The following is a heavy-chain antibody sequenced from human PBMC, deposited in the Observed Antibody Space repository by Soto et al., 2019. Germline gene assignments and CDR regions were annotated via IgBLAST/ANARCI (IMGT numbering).Heavy chain of an antibody. V-gene: IGHV1-18*04. J-gene: IGHJ6*02. CDR3: ARDLEIAVAGPYGMDV. CDR1: GYTFTSYG. D-gene: IGHD6-19*01. Sequence: ASVKVSCKASGYTFTSYGISWVRQAPGQGLEWMGWISAYNGNTNYAQKLQGRVTMTTDTSTSTAYMELRSLRSDDTAVYYCARDLEIAVAGPYGMDVWGQGTTVTLSS. CDR2: ISAYNGNT.